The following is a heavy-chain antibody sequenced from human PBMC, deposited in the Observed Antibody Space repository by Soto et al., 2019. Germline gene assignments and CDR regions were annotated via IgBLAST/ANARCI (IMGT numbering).Heavy chain of an antibody. CDR2: IIPILGTA. CDR1: GGTFSSYT. CDR3: AIGNTGTLASVVAATHHYYYGMDV. J-gene: IGHJ6*02. V-gene: IGHV1-69*08. Sequence: ASVKVSCKASGGTFSSYTISWVRQAPGQGLEWMGRIIPILGTANYAQKFQGRVTITADESTSTAYMELSSLRSEDTAVYYCAIGNTGTLASVVAATHHYYYGMDVWGQGTTVTVSS. D-gene: IGHD2-15*01.